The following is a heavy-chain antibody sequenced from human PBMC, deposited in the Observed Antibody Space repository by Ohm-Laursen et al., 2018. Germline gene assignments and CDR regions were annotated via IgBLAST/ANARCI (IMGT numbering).Heavy chain of an antibody. CDR3: AAYGDYAPRAFDI. V-gene: IGHV4-59*07. J-gene: IGHJ3*02. D-gene: IGHD4-17*01. CDR1: GGSISSYY. CDR2: IYYSGST. Sequence: SDTLSLTCTVSGGSISSYYWSWIRQPPGKGLEWIGYIYYSGSTNYNPSLKSRVTISVDTSKNQFSLELSSVTAADTAVYYCAAYGDYAPRAFDIWGQGTMVTVSS.